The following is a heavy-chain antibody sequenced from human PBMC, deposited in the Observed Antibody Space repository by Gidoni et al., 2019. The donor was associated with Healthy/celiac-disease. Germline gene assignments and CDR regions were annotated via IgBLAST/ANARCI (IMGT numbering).Heavy chain of an antibody. J-gene: IGHJ3*02. CDR3: ARVGTPTGYCSGGSCYAAFDI. CDR1: GFTFSSYE. D-gene: IGHD2-15*01. Sequence: EVQLVESGGGLVQPGGSLRLSCAASGFTFSSYEMNWVRQAPGKGLEWVSYISSSGSTIYYADSVKGRFTISRDNAKNSLYLQMNSLRAEDTAVYYCARVGTPTGYCSGGSCYAAFDIWGQGTMVTVSS. V-gene: IGHV3-48*03. CDR2: ISSSGSTI.